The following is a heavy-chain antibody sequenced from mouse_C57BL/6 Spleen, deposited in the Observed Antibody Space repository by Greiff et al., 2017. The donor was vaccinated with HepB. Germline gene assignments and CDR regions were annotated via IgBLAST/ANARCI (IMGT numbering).Heavy chain of an antibody. CDR3: AKVKISSGAFAY. CDR2: IYPDSGST. D-gene: IGHD3-1*01. Sequence: QVQLQQPGAELVKPGASLKMSCKASGYTFPSYWITWVKQRPGQGLAWIGEIYPDSGSTNYNEKFKSKATLTVDKSSSTAYMQLNSLTSEDSAVYYWAKVKISSGAFAYWGQGTLVTVSA. J-gene: IGHJ3*01. V-gene: IGHV1-55*01. CDR1: GYTFPSYW.